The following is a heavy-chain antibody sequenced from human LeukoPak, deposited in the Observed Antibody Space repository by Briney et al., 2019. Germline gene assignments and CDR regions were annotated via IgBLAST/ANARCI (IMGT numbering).Heavy chain of an antibody. CDR3: ATDLRPYESGWFDP. CDR2: FDPEGGET. Sequence: ASVKLSCKVSGYTLTELSMHWVRQAPGKGLEWVGGFDPEGGETNYAQKFQGRVTMTEDTSTDTVYMELSSLRSEDTAVYYCATDLRPYESGWFDPWGQGTLVTVSS. D-gene: IGHD5-12*01. J-gene: IGHJ5*02. CDR1: GYTLTELS. V-gene: IGHV1-24*01.